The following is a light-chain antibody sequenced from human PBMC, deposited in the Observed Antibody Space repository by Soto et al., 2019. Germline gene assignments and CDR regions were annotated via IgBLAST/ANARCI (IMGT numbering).Light chain of an antibody. CDR3: QQYGSSPPT. Sequence: ERVQTQPEVTRSVSPGGRSTXXFRAGQSVSSNLAWYQQKPGQAHRLIIYGASRRATGTTDRFSGSGSGTDFTLTINRLEPEDFALYYCQQYGSSPPTFVQGTKLDIK. V-gene: IGKV3-20*01. CDR1: QSVSSN. CDR2: GAS. J-gene: IGKJ1*01.